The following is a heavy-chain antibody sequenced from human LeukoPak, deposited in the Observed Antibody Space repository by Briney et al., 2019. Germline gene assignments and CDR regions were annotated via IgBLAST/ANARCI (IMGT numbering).Heavy chain of an antibody. J-gene: IGHJ6*03. V-gene: IGHV3-21*01. CDR2: ISSRSTNI. CDR3: ARDAQWLVPGGYFYYMDV. Sequence: GGSLRLSCAGSGFTFSRYSMNWFRQAPGTGLERVSSISSRSTNIFYADSVKGRFTISRDNAKNSLYLQMNSLGAEDTAVYYCARDAQWLVPGGYFYYMDVWGKGTTVTVSS. D-gene: IGHD6-19*01. CDR1: GFTFSRYS.